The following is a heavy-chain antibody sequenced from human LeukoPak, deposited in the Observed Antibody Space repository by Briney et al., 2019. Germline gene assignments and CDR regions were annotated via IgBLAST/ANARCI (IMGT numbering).Heavy chain of an antibody. D-gene: IGHD1-7*01. CDR1: GFTFSSYA. V-gene: IGHV3-64*01. Sequence: GGSLRLSCAASGFTFSSYAMYWVRQAPGKGLECVSAISSNGGSTYYANSVKGRFTISRDNAKNTLYLQMNSLRAEDTAVYYCASRYNWNYLLDYWGQGTLVTASS. CDR2: ISSNGGST. J-gene: IGHJ4*02. CDR3: ASRYNWNYLLDY.